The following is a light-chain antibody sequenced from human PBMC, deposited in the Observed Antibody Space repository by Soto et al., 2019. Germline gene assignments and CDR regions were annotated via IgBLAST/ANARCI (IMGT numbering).Light chain of an antibody. J-gene: IGKJ4*01. V-gene: IGKV3-20*01. Sequence: EIVFTQSPGTLSLSPGERATLSCRASQSFSTSYLAWYQQKPGQAPRLLIFAASSRASGIPDRFSGSGSGTDFTLTIDRLEPEDFAVYYCQQYSTSPLTFGGGTKVDIK. CDR2: AAS. CDR1: QSFSTSY. CDR3: QQYSTSPLT.